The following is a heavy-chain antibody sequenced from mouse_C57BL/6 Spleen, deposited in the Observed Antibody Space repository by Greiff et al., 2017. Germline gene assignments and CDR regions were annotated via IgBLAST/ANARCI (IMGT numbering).Heavy chain of an antibody. CDR1: GYAFSSYW. D-gene: IGHD1-1*01. Sequence: VQLQQSGAELVKPGASVKISCKASGYAFSSYWMNWVKQRPGKGLEWIGQIYPGDGDTNYNGKFKGKAPLTADKSSSTAYMQLSSLTSEDSAVYFCARNHYYGSRYYFDYWGQGTTLTVSS. V-gene: IGHV1-80*01. CDR2: IYPGDGDT. J-gene: IGHJ2*01. CDR3: ARNHYYGSRYYFDY.